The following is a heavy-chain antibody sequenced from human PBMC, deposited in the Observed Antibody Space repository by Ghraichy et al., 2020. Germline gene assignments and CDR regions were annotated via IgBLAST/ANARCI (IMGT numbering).Heavy chain of an antibody. D-gene: IGHD1-14*01. CDR3: ARDFFSSITSPNYYYGMDL. J-gene: IGHJ6*02. CDR2: INPNTGGT. CDR1: GSTFTAYY. V-gene: IGHV1-2*06. Sequence: KVSCKASGSTFTAYYMHWVRQAPGQGLEWMGRINPNTGGTNYAQKFQGRVTMTRDTSIDTAYMELSRVRSDDTAVYYCARDFFSSITSPNYYYGMDLWGQGTTVTVSS.